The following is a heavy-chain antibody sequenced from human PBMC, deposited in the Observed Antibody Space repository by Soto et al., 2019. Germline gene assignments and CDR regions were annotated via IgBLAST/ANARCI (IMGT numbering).Heavy chain of an antibody. D-gene: IGHD2-2*03. CDR1: DGSISSVGYY. CDR2: IYYSGST. V-gene: IGHV4-31*03. J-gene: IGHJ4*02. CDR3: ARDGLGRRTSFDY. Sequence: PSETMSLTCTVSDGSISSVGYYWSWIRKHPGKGLEWIGYIYYSGSTYYNPSLKSRVTISVDTSKNQFSLKLSSVTAADTAVYYCARDGLGRRTSFDYWGQGTLVTVSS.